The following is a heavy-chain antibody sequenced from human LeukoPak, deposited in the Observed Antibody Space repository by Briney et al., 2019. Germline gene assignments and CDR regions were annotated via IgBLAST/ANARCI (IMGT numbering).Heavy chain of an antibody. CDR1: GFTFSNYG. CDR3: TRDLPYSSSSTPDY. J-gene: IGHJ4*02. CDR2: IWSDGSNQ. Sequence: PGGSLRLSCAASGFTFSNYGMHWVRQAPGKGLEWEAVIWSDGSNQYYADSVKGRFTISRDNSKNTLSLQMSSLRAEDTAVYYCTRDLPYSSSSTPDYWGQGTLVTVSS. D-gene: IGHD6-6*01. V-gene: IGHV3-33*01.